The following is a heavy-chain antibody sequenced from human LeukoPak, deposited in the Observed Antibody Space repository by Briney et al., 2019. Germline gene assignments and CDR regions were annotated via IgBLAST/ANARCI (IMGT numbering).Heavy chain of an antibody. V-gene: IGHV4-59*01. J-gene: IGHJ5*02. CDR3: ARWTRYGSGSFDP. D-gene: IGHD3-10*01. Sequence: SETLSLTCTVSGGSISSYYWSWIRQPPGKGLEWIGYIYYSGSTNYNPSLKSRVTISVRTSKNQFSLKLRSVTAADTAVYYCARWTRYGSGSFDPWGQGTLVTVSS. CDR2: IYYSGST. CDR1: GGSISSYY.